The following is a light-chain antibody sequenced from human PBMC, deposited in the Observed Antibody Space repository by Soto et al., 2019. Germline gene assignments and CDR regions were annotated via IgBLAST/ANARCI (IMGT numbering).Light chain of an antibody. CDR2: GAS. V-gene: IGKV3-15*01. CDR3: QQYKNWPPVT. J-gene: IGKJ4*01. CDR1: QSVNTN. Sequence: ETVMTQSPATLSVSLGERATLSCRASQSVNTNLAWYQQKPGQAPRLLIYGASIRATGVPARFSGSGSGTDFPFTISSLQPEDFAVYFCQQYKNWPPVTFGGGTKVEIK.